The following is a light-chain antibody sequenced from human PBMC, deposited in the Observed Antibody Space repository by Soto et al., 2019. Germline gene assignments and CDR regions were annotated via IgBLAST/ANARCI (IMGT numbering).Light chain of an antibody. V-gene: IGLV2-14*01. J-gene: IGLJ1*01. CDR2: EVS. CDR3: SSYTSSSTS. Sequence: QSVLTQPASVSGSPGQSITISCTGTSSDVGGYNYVSWYQQHPGKAPKLMIYEVSNRPSGVSNRFSGSKSGNTASLTISGLQGEDEADYCCSSYTSSSTSFGTGTKLTVL. CDR1: SSDVGGYNY.